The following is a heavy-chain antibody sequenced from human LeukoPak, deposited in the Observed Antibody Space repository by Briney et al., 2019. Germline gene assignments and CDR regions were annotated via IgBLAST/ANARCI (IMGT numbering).Heavy chain of an antibody. CDR1: GFTFSSYG. V-gene: IGHV3-33*01. CDR3: ASSRN. Sequence: PGGSLRLSCAASGFTFSSYGMHWVRQAPGKGLEWVAVIWYDGSNKYYADSVKGRFTISRDNSKNTLYLQMNSLKDEDTSVYYCASSRNWGQGTLVTVSS. CDR2: IWYDGSNK. J-gene: IGHJ4*02.